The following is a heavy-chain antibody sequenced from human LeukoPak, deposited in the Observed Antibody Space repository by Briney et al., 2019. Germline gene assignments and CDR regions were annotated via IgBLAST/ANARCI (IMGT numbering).Heavy chain of an antibody. V-gene: IGHV4-31*03. J-gene: IGHJ5*02. CDR2: IYYSGST. D-gene: IGHD2-2*01. Sequence: PSETLSLTCTVSGGSISSGGYYWSWIRQHPGKGLGWIGYIYYSGSTYYNPSLKSRVTISVDTSKNQFSLKLSSVTAADTAVYYCARLISFQYNWFDPWGQGTLVTVSS. CDR3: ARLISFQYNWFDP. CDR1: GGSISSGGYY.